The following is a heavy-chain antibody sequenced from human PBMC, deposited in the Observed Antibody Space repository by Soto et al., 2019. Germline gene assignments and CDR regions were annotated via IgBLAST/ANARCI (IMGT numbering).Heavy chain of an antibody. CDR3: ARDTPGVTMVRGVTIDY. J-gene: IGHJ4*02. CDR2: INPNSGGT. CDR1: GYTFTGYY. V-gene: IGHV1-2*02. D-gene: IGHD3-10*01. Sequence: ASVKVSCKASGYTFTGYYMHWVRQAPGQGLEWMGWINPNSGGTNYAQKFQGRVTMTRDTSISTAYMELSRLRSDDTAVYYCARDTPGVTMVRGVTIDYWGQGTLVTVSS.